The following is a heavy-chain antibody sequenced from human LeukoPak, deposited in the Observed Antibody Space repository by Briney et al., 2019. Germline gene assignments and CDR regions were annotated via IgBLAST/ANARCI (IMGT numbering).Heavy chain of an antibody. J-gene: IGHJ4*02. CDR3: ARDVNFYDSSAYAPFDN. CDR2: IWYDGSYK. CDR1: GHTFSSYG. V-gene: IGHV3-33*01. D-gene: IGHD3-22*01. Sequence: GSSLRLSCAASGHTFSSYGKHWVRQAPGKGLEWVAIIWYDGSYKYYADSVEGRFSISRDNSKNALFLQMNSLRAEVTAVYYCARDVNFYDSSAYAPFDNWGQGILVTVSS.